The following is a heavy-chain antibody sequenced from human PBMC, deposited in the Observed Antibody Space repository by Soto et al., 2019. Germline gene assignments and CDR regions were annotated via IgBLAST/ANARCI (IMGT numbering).Heavy chain of an antibody. V-gene: IGHV4-59*01. CDR3: ARDHPHSYGVYYLDY. CDR1: GGSISNYY. D-gene: IGHD5-18*01. Sequence: QVQLQESGPGLVKPSETLSLTCTVSGGSISNYYWNWIRQSPGKGLEWIGYIYYSGSTHYNPSLQTRVTISIDTSKNQVSLKVNSVTAADTAVYYCARDHPHSYGVYYLDYWGQGTPVTVSS. J-gene: IGHJ4*02. CDR2: IYYSGST.